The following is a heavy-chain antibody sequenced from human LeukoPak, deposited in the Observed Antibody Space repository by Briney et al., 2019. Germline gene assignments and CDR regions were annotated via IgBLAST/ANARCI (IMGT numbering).Heavy chain of an antibody. CDR1: GFTFSSHS. CDR3: AGGRLVATSKAVAIDY. D-gene: IGHD5-12*01. J-gene: IGHJ4*02. V-gene: IGHV3-48*04. Sequence: GGSLRLSCAASGFTFSSHSMNWVRQAPGKGLEWVSYISSSSSTIYYADSVKGRFTISRDNAKNTLYLQMNNLRADDTAVYYCAGGRLVATSKAVAIDYWGQGTLVTVSS. CDR2: ISSSSSTI.